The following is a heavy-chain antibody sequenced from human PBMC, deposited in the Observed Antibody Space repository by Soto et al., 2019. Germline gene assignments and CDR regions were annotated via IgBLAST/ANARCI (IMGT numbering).Heavy chain of an antibody. J-gene: IGHJ5*02. Sequence: SETLSLTCTVSGGSISSSSYYWGWIRQPPGKGLEWIGSIYYSGSTYYNPSLKSRVTISVDTSKNQFSLKLSSVTAADTAVYYCARLESGWYNWFDPWGQGTLVTVSS. CDR1: GGSISSSSYY. V-gene: IGHV4-39*01. D-gene: IGHD6-19*01. CDR2: IYYSGST. CDR3: ARLESGWYNWFDP.